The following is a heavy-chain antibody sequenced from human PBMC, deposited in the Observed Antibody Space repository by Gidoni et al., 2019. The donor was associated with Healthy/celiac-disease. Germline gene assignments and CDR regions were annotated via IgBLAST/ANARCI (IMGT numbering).Heavy chain of an antibody. CDR2: ISSSSSYI. D-gene: IGHD3-10*01. Sequence: EVQLVESGGGLVTPGGSLRLSCAASGFTFSSYSMNWVRQVPGKGLEWVSSISSSSSYIYYADSVKGRFTISRDNAKNSLYLQMNSLRAEDTAVYYCARVGVYYGSGSCDYWGQGTLVTVSS. CDR1: GFTFSSYS. CDR3: ARVGVYYGSGSCDY. J-gene: IGHJ4*02. V-gene: IGHV3-21*01.